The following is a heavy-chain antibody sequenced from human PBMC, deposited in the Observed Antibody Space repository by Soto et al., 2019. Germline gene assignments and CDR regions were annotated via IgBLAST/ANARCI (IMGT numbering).Heavy chain of an antibody. CDR2: IRNKHYSYTT. Sequence: PGGSLRLSCVASGFTFNDHDMECGCQAPGTALEWVARIRNKHYSYTTEYAASVKVRLTISRDDSKNSLYLQMNALKTDDTAVYYCARTGRDYSGHHTFDYWGQGTLVTVAS. J-gene: IGHJ4*02. V-gene: IGHV3-72*01. CDR1: GFTFNDHD. CDR3: ARTGRDYSGHHTFDY. D-gene: IGHD2-15*01.